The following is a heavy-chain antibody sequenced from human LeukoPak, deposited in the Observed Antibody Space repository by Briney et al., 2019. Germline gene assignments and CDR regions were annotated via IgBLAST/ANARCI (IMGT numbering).Heavy chain of an antibody. J-gene: IGHJ4*02. CDR3: ASRGYYYDSSGYYSAYYFDY. V-gene: IGHV4-39*01. CDR1: GGSISSSSYY. Sequence: SETLSLTCTVSGGSISSSSYYWGWIRQPPGKGLEWIGSIYYSGSTYYNPSLKSRVTISVDTSKNQFSLKLSSVTAADTAVYYCASRGYYYDSSGYYSAYYFDYWGQGTLVTDSS. CDR2: IYYSGST. D-gene: IGHD3-22*01.